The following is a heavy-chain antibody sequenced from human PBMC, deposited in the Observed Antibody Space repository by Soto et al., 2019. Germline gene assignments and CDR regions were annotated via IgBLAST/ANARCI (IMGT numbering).Heavy chain of an antibody. Sequence: QVQLVQSGAEVKKPGASVKVSCKASGYTFTSYGISWVRQAPGQGLEWMGWISAYNGNTNYAQKLQGRVTMTTDTSTSTAYMELRGLRTDGTAVDYLSRDWGLYSSSSNWVDPLGQGTLVTVSS. CDR3: SRDWGLYSSSSNWVDP. CDR1: GYTFTSYG. CDR2: ISAYNGNT. V-gene: IGHV1-18*04. D-gene: IGHD6-13*01. J-gene: IGHJ5*02.